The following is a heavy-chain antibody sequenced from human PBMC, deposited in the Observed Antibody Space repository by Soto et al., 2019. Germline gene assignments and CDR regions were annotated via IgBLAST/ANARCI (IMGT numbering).Heavy chain of an antibody. CDR1: GFTFSTYG. CDR2: ISYDAKHK. Sequence: GGSLRLSCAASGFTFSTYGMHWVRQAPGKGLEWVAVISYDAKHKYYADSLKGRFTTSRDNSKNTLYLQMNSLIAEDAAVYYCAKGAVQDLWSGYYTLFDYWGQGTLVTVSS. J-gene: IGHJ4*02. D-gene: IGHD3-3*01. V-gene: IGHV3-30*18. CDR3: AKGAVQDLWSGYYTLFDY.